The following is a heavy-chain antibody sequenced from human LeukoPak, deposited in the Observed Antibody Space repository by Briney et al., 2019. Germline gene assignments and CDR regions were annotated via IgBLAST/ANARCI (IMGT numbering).Heavy chain of an antibody. CDR1: GGTFSSYA. CDR3: ARDAIVVNAHGMDV. V-gene: IGHV1-69*05. CDR2: IIPIFGTA. J-gene: IGHJ6*02. D-gene: IGHD2-21*01. Sequence: GASVKVSCKASGGTFSSYAISWVRQAPGQGLEWMGGIIPIFGTANYAQKFQGRVTMTRDTSTSTVYMELSSLRSEDTAVYYCARDAIVVNAHGMDVWGQGTTVTVSS.